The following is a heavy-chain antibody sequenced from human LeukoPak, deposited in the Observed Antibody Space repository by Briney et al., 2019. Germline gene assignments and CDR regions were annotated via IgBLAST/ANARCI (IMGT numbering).Heavy chain of an antibody. CDR3: ARTGPWYYYGSGSFNWFDP. D-gene: IGHD3-10*01. V-gene: IGHV1-2*02. CDR2: INPNSGGT. Sequence: GASVKVSCKASGYTFTGYYMHWVRQAPGQGLEWMGWINPNSGGTNYAQKFQGRVTMTRDTSISTAYMELSRLRSDDTAVYYCARTGPWYYYGSGSFNWFDPWGQGIPVTVSS. CDR1: GYTFTGYY. J-gene: IGHJ5*02.